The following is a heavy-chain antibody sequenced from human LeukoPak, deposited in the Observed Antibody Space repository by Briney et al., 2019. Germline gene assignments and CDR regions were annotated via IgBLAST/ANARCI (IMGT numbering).Heavy chain of an antibody. CDR2: ISDSGDTT. Sequence: PGGSLRLSCAASGFIFSSYAMNWVRQAPGKGLEWVSSISDSGDTTYYADSVKGRFTISRDDSKNTLYLQMNSLRAEDTAVYYCAKDPGASSGFDRAAYYFDYWGQGTLVTVSS. CDR3: AKDPGASSGFDRAAYYFDY. V-gene: IGHV3-23*01. J-gene: IGHJ4*02. D-gene: IGHD6-19*01. CDR1: GFIFSSYA.